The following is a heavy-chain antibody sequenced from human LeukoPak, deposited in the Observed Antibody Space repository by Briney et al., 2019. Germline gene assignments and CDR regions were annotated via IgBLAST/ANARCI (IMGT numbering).Heavy chain of an antibody. CDR3: ARQECSGGSCYYGMDV. CDR2: IYPGDSET. D-gene: IGHD2-15*01. Sequence: GESLKISWKGSGYSFTSYWIGWVRQMPGKGLEGMGIIYPGDSETRYSPSFQGQVTISADKSISTAYLQWSSLKASDTAMYYCARQECSGGSCYYGMDVWGQGTTVTVSS. V-gene: IGHV5-51*01. J-gene: IGHJ6*02. CDR1: GYSFTSYW.